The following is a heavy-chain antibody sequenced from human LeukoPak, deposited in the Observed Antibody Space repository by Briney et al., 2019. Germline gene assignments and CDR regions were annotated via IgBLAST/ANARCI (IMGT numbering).Heavy chain of an antibody. J-gene: IGHJ4*02. Sequence: PGRSLRLSCAPSGFTFTGYAISGGRQAPGTRLEWVSAISGSGVSTYYAATGKGRFTISRDNSKTTLYLQMNSLRAEDTAVYYCAKGTMVTTYNWDHWGQGTLVTVPS. CDR1: GFTFTGYA. CDR2: ISGSGVST. V-gene: IGHV3-23*01. D-gene: IGHD4-17*01. CDR3: AKGTMVTTYNWDH.